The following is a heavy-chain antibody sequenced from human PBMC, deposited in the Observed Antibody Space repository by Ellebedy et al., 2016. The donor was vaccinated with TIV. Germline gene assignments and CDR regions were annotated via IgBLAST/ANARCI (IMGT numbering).Heavy chain of an antibody. J-gene: IGHJ4*02. V-gene: IGHV3-15*01. CDR2: IKSKTDGGTT. CDR1: GFTFSNAW. CDR3: TTDWYALWFGELAYFDY. D-gene: IGHD3-10*01. Sequence: GESLKISCAASGFTFSNAWMSWVRQAPGKGLEWVGRIKSKTDGGTTDYAAPVKGRFTISRDDSKNTLYLQMNSLKTEDTAVYYCTTDWYALWFGELAYFDYWGQGTLVTVSS.